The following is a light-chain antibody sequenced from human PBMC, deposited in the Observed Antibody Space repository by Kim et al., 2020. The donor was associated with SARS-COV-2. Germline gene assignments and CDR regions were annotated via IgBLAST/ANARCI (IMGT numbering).Light chain of an antibody. CDR2: KDS. CDR3: YSAADNNLL. Sequence: VSTGHTARNTCSRDVLAKKYARWLEETTGLAPVRGIYKDSARPSGIPERFSGSSSGNTVTLTISGPQVEDEADYYCYSAADNNLLFGGGTPLTVL. V-gene: IGLV3-27*01. J-gene: IGLJ3*02. CDR1: VLAKKY.